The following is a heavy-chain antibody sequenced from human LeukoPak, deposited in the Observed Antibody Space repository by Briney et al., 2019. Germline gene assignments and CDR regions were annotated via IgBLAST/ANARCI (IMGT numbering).Heavy chain of an antibody. Sequence: GGSLRLSCAASGFTFSSYAMSWVRQAPGKGLGWVSAISGSGGSTYYADSVKGRFTISRDNSKNTLYLQMNSLRAEDTAVYYCAKGAGQEGYCTNGVCYDWFDPWGQGTLVTVSS. J-gene: IGHJ5*02. CDR1: GFTFSSYA. CDR2: ISGSGGST. V-gene: IGHV3-23*01. D-gene: IGHD2-8*01. CDR3: AKGAGQEGYCTNGVCYDWFDP.